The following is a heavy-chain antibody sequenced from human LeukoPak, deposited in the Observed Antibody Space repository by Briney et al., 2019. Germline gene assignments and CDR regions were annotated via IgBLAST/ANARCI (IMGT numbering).Heavy chain of an antibody. V-gene: IGHV3-23*01. D-gene: IGHD3-22*01. CDR3: ARAMDRSGYSWLNWFDP. CDR1: GFTLSSYA. J-gene: IGHJ5*02. Sequence: QAGGSLRLSCAASGFTLSSYAMSWVRQAPGKGLEWVSAISGSGGSAYYADSVKGRFTISRDNAKNSLYLQMNSLRAEDTALYYCARAMDRSGYSWLNWFDPWGQGTLVTVSS. CDR2: ISGSGGSA.